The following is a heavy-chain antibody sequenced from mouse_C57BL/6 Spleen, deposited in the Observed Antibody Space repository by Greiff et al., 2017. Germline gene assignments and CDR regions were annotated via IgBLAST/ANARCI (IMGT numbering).Heavy chain of an antibody. CDR3: ARGGSLYFDY. J-gene: IGHJ2*01. V-gene: IGHV1-59*01. D-gene: IGHD1-1*02. CDR1: GYTFTSYW. CDR2: IDPSNSYT. Sequence: VQLQQPGAELVRPGTSVTLSCKASGYTFTSYWMHWVKQRPGQGLEWIGVIDPSNSYTNYNQKFKGKATLTVDTSSSTAYMQLSSLTSEDSAVYYCARGGSLYFDYWGQGTTLTVSS.